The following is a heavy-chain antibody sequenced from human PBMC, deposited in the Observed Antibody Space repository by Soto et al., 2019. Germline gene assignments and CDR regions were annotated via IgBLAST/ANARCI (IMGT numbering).Heavy chain of an antibody. CDR1: NGSISSSDSY. Sequence: QVQLQESGPGLVKPSQTLSLTCSVSNGSISSSDSYWSFIRQPPGKGLEWIGYINSSGRAYYKPYLKSRVSTSMDTSKKQFALRRTSVTVADTPVYFCARFSTLGKYDGVDVWGQGTTITVSS. J-gene: IGHJ6*01. CDR2: INSSGRA. V-gene: IGHV4-30-4*01. CDR3: ARFSTLGKYDGVDV. D-gene: IGHD3-3*02.